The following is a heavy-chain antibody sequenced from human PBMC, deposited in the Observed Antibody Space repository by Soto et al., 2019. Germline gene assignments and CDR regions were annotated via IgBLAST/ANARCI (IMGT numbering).Heavy chain of an antibody. CDR1: GYTFTSYG. CDR2: ISAYNGNT. Sequence: ASVKVSCKASGYTFTSYGISWVRQAPGQGLEWMGWISAYNGNTNYAQKLQGRVTMTTDTSTSTAYMELRSLRSDDTAVYYCARDGYCTNGGCYTGLYYGMDGWGQGTTITVSS. D-gene: IGHD2-8*01. J-gene: IGHJ6*02. CDR3: ARDGYCTNGGCYTGLYYGMDG. V-gene: IGHV1-18*01.